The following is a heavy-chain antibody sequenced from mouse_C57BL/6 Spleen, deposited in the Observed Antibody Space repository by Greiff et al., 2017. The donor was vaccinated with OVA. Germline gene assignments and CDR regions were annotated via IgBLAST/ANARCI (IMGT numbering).Heavy chain of an antibody. D-gene: IGHD2-5*01. CDR2: IDPSDSET. V-gene: IGHV1-52*01. Sequence: VQLQQPGAELVRPGSSVKLSCKASGYTFTSYWMHWVKQRPIQGLEWIGNIDPSDSETHSNQKFKDKATLTVDKSSSTAYMQLSSLTSEDSAVYYCASQISSYYSNPYAMDYWGQGTSVTVSS. CDR3: ASQISSYYSNPYAMDY. J-gene: IGHJ4*01. CDR1: GYTFTSYW.